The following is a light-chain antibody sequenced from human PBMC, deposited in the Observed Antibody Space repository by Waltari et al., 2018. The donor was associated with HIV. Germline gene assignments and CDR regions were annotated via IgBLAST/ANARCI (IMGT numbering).Light chain of an antibody. CDR1: QKILFRSNSKNY. V-gene: IGKV4-1*01. Sequence: DIVMTQSPDSLAVSLGERATISCKSSQKILFRSNSKNYLTWYQQKPGQPPKVLIYWASTGESGVPDRFSGSGSGTDFTLTINSLEAEDVAVYYCQQSYSTITFGQGTRLEIK. J-gene: IGKJ5*01. CDR2: WAS. CDR3: QQSYSTIT.